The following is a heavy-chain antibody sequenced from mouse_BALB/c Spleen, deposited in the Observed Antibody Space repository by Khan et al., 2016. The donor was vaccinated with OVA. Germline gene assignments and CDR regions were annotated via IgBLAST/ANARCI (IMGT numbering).Heavy chain of an antibody. D-gene: IGHD1-1*01. CDR1: GYSITSDYA. CDR2: ISYSGSA. CDR3: ARRSYYGHWYFDV. V-gene: IGHV3-2*02. J-gene: IGHJ1*01. Sequence: VQLKESGPGLVKPSQSLSLTCTVTGYSITSDYAWNWIRQFPGNKLEWMGYISYSGSANYNPSLKSRISITRDTSENQFFLQLNSVTTEDSATYYSARRSYYGHWYFDVWGAGTTVTVSS.